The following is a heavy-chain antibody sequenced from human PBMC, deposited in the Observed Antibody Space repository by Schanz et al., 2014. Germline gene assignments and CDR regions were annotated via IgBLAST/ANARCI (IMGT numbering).Heavy chain of an antibody. CDR2: VWSDGNTK. Sequence: QVQLVESGGGVVRPGRSLRLSCATSGFTFSRFGMHWVRQAPGKGPEWVALVWSDGNTKYYVDSVKGRFTISRDNSMNPLHLQMAGLRVEDTAVYYCARDALALVTEYFMDVWGKGTPVTVSS. D-gene: IGHD2-15*01. J-gene: IGHJ6*03. CDR3: ARDALALVTEYFMDV. V-gene: IGHV3-33*01. CDR1: GFTFSRFG.